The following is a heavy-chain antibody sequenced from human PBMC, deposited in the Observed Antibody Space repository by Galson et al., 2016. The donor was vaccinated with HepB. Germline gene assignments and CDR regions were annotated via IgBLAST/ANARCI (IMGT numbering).Heavy chain of an antibody. Sequence: SETLSLTCSVSGGSISSSGFYWGWIRQTPGKGLEWIGTIYYTGSTYYNSSLKSRVTMSVDRSKNQFPLKLSSVTAADTAVYYCARQMVPGVIRKFDGMDVWGQGATVTVSS. CDR1: GGSISSSGFY. J-gene: IGHJ6*02. CDR2: IYYTGST. V-gene: IGHV4-39*01. D-gene: IGHD3-10*01. CDR3: ARQMVPGVIRKFDGMDV.